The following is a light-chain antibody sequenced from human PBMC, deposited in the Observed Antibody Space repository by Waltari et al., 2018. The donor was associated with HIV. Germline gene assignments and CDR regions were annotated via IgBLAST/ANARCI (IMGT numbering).Light chain of an antibody. CDR1: QGVSRN. J-gene: IGKJ1*01. CDR3: QQVYSYPRT. V-gene: IGKV1-9*01. Sequence: DIQLTQSPSFLSASVGDRVTISCRASQGVSRNLAWYQEKAGKAPKLLIYAASTLQSGVPSRFSGSGSGTDFTLTISSLQPEDFATYYCQQVYSYPRTFGQGTKVEI. CDR2: AAS.